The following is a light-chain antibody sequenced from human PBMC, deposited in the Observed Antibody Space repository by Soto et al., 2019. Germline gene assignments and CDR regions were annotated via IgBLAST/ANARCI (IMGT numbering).Light chain of an antibody. CDR3: QQYYSYPRT. CDR2: DAS. J-gene: IGKJ1*01. CDR1: QSISSW. V-gene: IGKV1-5*01. Sequence: DIQMTQSPSTLSASVRDRVTITCRASQSISSWLAWYQQKPGKAPKLLIYDASTLQSGVPSRFSGSGSGTDFTLTISCLQSEDFATYYCQQYYSYPRTFGQGTKVDIK.